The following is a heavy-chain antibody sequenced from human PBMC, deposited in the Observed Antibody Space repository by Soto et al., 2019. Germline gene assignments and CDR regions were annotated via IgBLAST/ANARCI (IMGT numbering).Heavy chain of an antibody. J-gene: IGHJ4*02. CDR2: INAANGHT. CDR1: GYFFTSYA. V-gene: IGHV1-3*01. D-gene: IGHD6-19*01. CDR3: ARGSIAVAGRNQLDY. Sequence: QVQLVQSGPEVKKTGASVKVSCRASGYFFTSYAIHWVRQAPGPRLEWLGGINAANGHTNYSQNFQGRDIIARDTSANSVYMEVSGLKSGDTAVYYCARGSIAVAGRNQLDYWGQGTRVTVFS.